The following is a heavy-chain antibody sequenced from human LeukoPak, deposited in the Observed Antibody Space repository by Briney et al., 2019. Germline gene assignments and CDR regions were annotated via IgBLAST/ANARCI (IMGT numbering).Heavy chain of an antibody. J-gene: IGHJ6*02. Sequence: SQTMSLTCTVSGGSISSGGYYWSWIRQHPGKGLEWIGYIYYSGSTYYNPSLKSRVTISVDTSKNQFSLKLSSVTAADTAVYYCARDGTKLLGYGMDVWGQGTTVTVSS. CDR2: IYYSGST. D-gene: IGHD3-16*01. V-gene: IGHV4-31*03. CDR3: ARDGTKLLGYGMDV. CDR1: GGSISSGGYY.